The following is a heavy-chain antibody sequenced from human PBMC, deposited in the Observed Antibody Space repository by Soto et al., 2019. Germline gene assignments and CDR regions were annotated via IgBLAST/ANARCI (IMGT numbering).Heavy chain of an antibody. CDR2: IYHSGST. D-gene: IGHD6-13*01. CDR3: AGNTWSSWSTFDP. V-gene: IGHV4-30-2*01. Sequence: SETLSLTCTVSGGSISSGGYSWSWIRQPPGKGLEWIGYIYHSGSTYYNPSLKSRVTISVDTSKNQFSLKLSSVTAADTAVYYCAGNTWSSWSTFDPWGQGTLVTVSS. CDR1: GGSISSGGYS. J-gene: IGHJ5*02.